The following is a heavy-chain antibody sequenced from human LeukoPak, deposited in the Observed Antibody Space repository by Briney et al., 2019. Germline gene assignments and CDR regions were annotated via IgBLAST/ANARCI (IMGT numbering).Heavy chain of an antibody. CDR2: ISYDGSNK. J-gene: IGHJ4*02. CDR1: GFTFSSYA. Sequence: GSLRLSCAASGFTFSSYAMHWVRQAPGKGLEWVAVISYDGSNKYYADSVKGRFTISRDNSKNTLYLQMNSLGAEDTAVYYCARESLAAAGAIDYWGQGTLVTVSS. CDR3: ARESLAAAGAIDY. V-gene: IGHV3-30-3*01. D-gene: IGHD6-13*01.